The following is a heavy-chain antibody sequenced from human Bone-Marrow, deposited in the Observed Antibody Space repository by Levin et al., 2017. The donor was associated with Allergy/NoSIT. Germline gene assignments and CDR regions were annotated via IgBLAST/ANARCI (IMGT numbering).Heavy chain of an antibody. D-gene: IGHD3-3*01. J-gene: IGHJ4*02. CDR3: AKHVASPTISASDY. Sequence: ASVKVSCAGTGFTFNSYAMSWVRQAPGRGLEWVSAISGGGGGSTWYADSVKVRFTISRDNSKNTVYLQMNSLRAEDTATYYCAKHVASPTISASDYWGRGTLVTVSS. V-gene: IGHV3-23*01. CDR2: ISGGGGGST. CDR1: GFTFNSYA.